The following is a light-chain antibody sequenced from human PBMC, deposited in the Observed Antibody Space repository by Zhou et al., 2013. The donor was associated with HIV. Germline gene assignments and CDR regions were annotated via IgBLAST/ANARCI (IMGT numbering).Light chain of an antibody. J-gene: IGKJ4*01. V-gene: IGKV1-39*01. CDR1: QSINSY. CDR3: QQSYSVPLT. CDR2: AAS. Sequence: DIQMTQSPSSLSASVGDRVTITCRASQSINSYLNWYQQRPGKAPKVLIYAASSLQTGVPSRFSGSGSGTDFTLTISSLQPEDFATYYCQQSYSVPLTFGGGTKVXIK.